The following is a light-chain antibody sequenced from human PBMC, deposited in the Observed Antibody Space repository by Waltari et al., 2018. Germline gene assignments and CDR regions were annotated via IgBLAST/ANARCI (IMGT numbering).Light chain of an antibody. V-gene: IGKV1-5*03. CDR1: QSISRW. CDR2: KAS. Sequence: DIQMTQSPSTLSASVGDRVTLTCRARQSISRWLAWYQQKPGKAPKLLIYKASSLESGVPSRFSGSGSGTEFTLTISSLQPDDFATYYCQQYNSYQYTFGQGTKLEIK. CDR3: QQYNSYQYT. J-gene: IGKJ2*01.